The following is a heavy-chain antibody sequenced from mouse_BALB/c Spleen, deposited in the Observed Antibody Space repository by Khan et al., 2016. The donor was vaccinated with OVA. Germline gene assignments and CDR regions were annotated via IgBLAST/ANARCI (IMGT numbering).Heavy chain of an antibody. CDR2: ISTYTGEP. CDR1: GYTFTNYG. V-gene: IGHV9-3-1*01. Sequence: QIQLVQSGPELKKPGETVKISCKASGYTFTNYGMNWVKQAPGKALKWMGWISTYTGEPTYADDFKGRFAFSLETSASTAYFQLNNLNHEYTATYFCTRPPHFSYVLVYWGQVTSVTVSS. J-gene: IGHJ4*01. CDR3: TRPPHFSYVLVY.